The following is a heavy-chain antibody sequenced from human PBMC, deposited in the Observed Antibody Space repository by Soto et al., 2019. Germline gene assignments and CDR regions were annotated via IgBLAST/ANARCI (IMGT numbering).Heavy chain of an antibody. CDR2: IYYSGDA. Sequence: ASETLSLTCTVSGGSISNYYWSWIRRPPGKGLEWIGYIYYSGDAKYNPSLKSRVLISVDTSKNQFSLKLSSVTAADTAVYYCARHELGYCSGGSCPYYFDHWGQGTLVTVSS. CDR3: ARHELGYCSGGSCPYYFDH. J-gene: IGHJ4*02. D-gene: IGHD2-15*01. V-gene: IGHV4-59*08. CDR1: GGSISNYY.